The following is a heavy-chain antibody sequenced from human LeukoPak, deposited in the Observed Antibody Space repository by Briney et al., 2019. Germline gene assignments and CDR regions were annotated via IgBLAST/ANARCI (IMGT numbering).Heavy chain of an antibody. V-gene: IGHV3-23*01. D-gene: IGHD1-26*01. CDR1: GFTFSTYA. Sequence: GGSLRLSCAASGFTFSTYALSWVRQAPGKGLEWVSSIVGSGGSTFYADSVKGRFTISRDNARNSLSLQMNSLRAEDTAVYYCARDPYSGSYGNEYYYYMDVWGKGTTVTISS. J-gene: IGHJ6*03. CDR3: ARDPYSGSYGNEYYYYMDV. CDR2: IVGSGGST.